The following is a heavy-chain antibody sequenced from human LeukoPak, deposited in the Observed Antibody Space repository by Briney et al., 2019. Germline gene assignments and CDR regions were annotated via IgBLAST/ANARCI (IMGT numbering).Heavy chain of an antibody. J-gene: IGHJ4*02. V-gene: IGHV3-20*04. CDR3: ARDLGSGWYFPYDY. Sequence: PGGSLRLSCAASGFTFDDHGMSWVRQAPGKGLEWVSGINWNGGSTGYADSVKGRFTISRDNAKNSLYLQMNSLRAEDTAFYYCARDLGSGWYFPYDYWGQGTLVTVSS. D-gene: IGHD6-19*01. CDR2: INWNGGST. CDR1: GFTFDDHG.